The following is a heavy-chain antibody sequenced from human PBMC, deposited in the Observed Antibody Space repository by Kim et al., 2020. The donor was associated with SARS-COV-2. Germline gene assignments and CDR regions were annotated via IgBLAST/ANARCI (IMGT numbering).Heavy chain of an antibody. V-gene: IGHV3-23*01. CDR3: AKESVVPAAMGAFDI. J-gene: IGHJ3*02. Sequence: DSVKGRFTISRDNSKNTLYLQMNSLRAEDTAVYYCAKESVVPAAMGAFDIWGQGTMVTVSS. D-gene: IGHD2-2*01.